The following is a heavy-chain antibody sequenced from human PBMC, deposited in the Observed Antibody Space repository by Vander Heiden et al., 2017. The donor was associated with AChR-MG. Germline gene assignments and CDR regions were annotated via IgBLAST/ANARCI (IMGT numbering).Heavy chain of an antibody. CDR2: INTNTEKA. Sequence: QAPLVQSGSELQKPGASVRVSCKASGYTFNRFAIHWVRQAPGQGLQWMGWINTNTEKATYDQAFTGRFVLSLDTSVSTAYLQISSLKSEDTAVYFCATDIGTYFDYWGQGTLVTVSS. CDR1: GYTFNRFA. V-gene: IGHV7-4-1*02. D-gene: IGHD3-10*01. J-gene: IGHJ4*02. CDR3: ATDIGTYFDY.